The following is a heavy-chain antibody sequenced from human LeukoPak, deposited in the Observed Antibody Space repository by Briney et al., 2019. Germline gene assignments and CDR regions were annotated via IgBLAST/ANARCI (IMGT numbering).Heavy chain of an antibody. CDR1: GGSVGSAGYY. D-gene: IGHD2-2*01. V-gene: IGHV4-61*08. Sequence: PSETLSLTCTVSGGSVGSAGYYWSWIRQPPGGGLEWIGYIYYSGSTNYNPSLKSRVTISVDTSKKQLSLQLSSVTAADTAVYYCAGLRSAVFDYWGQGVLVTVSS. CDR2: IYYSGST. CDR3: AGLRSAVFDY. J-gene: IGHJ4*02.